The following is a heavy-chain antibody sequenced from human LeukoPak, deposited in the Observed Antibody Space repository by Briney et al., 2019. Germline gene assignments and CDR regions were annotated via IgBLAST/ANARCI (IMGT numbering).Heavy chain of an antibody. D-gene: IGHD3-22*01. CDR1: GFTFTSYG. CDR2: IRYDGNNK. Sequence: GGSLRLSCAASGFTFTSYGMHWVRQAPGQGLEWVAFIRYDGNNKYYADSVKGRFTISRDNSKNTLYLQMNSLRAEDTAVYYCARASIEVVNTDYDYWVQGTLVTVSS. CDR3: ARASIEVVNTDYDY. V-gene: IGHV3-30*02. J-gene: IGHJ4*02.